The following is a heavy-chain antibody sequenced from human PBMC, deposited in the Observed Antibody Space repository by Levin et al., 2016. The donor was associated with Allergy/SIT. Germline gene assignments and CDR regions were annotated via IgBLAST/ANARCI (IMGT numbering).Heavy chain of an antibody. Sequence: ASVKVSCKASGYTFTGYYMHWVRQAPGQGLEWMGWINPNSGGTNYAQKFQGRVTMTRDTSISTAYMELSRLRSDDTAVYYCARVLQKLRYFDWYFDYWGQGTLVTVSS. V-gene: IGHV1-2*02. D-gene: IGHD3-9*01. CDR1: GYTFTGYY. CDR3: ARVLQKLRYFDWYFDY. J-gene: IGHJ4*02. CDR2: INPNSGGT.